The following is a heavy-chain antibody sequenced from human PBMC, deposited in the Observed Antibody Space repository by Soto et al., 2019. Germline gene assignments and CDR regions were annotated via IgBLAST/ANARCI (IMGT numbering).Heavy chain of an antibody. CDR3: ARGSRVGIAARPLGYCSGGSCYSGGMDV. CDR1: GGSFSGYY. J-gene: IGHJ6*02. CDR2: INHSGST. D-gene: IGHD2-15*01. Sequence: PSETLSLTCAVYGGSFSGYYWSWIRQPPGKGLEWIGEINHSGSTNYNPSLKSRVTISVDTSKNQFSLKLSSVTAADTAVYYCARGSRVGIAARPLGYCSGGSCYSGGMDVWGQGTTVTVSS. V-gene: IGHV4-34*01.